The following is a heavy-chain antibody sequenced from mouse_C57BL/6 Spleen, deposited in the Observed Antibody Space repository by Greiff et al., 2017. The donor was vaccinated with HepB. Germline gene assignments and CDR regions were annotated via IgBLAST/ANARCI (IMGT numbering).Heavy chain of an antibody. V-gene: IGHV3-6*01. J-gene: IGHJ2*01. CDR2: ISYDGSN. CDR3: ARTGGSSYVGYFDY. CDR1: GYSITSGYY. Sequence: EVQLKESGPGLVKPSQSLSLTCSVTGYSITSGYYWNWIRQFPGNKLEWMGYISYDGSNNYNPSLKNRISITRDTSKNQFFLKLNSVTTEDTATYYCARTGGSSYVGYFDYWGQGTTLTVSS. D-gene: IGHD1-1*01.